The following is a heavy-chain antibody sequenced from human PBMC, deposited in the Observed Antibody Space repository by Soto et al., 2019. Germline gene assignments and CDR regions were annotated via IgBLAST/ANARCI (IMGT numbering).Heavy chain of an antibody. V-gene: IGHV3-23*01. CDR2: ISGSGGST. J-gene: IGHJ6*02. CDR1: GFTFSSYA. CDR3: AKDRGDIVVVQDGAYYYGMDV. Sequence: GGSLRLSCAASGFTFSSYAMSWVRQAPGKGLEWVSAISGSGGSTYYADSVKGRFTISRDNSKNTLYLQMNSLRAEDTAVYYCAKDRGDIVVVQDGAYYYGMDVWGQGTTVTVSS. D-gene: IGHD2-2*01.